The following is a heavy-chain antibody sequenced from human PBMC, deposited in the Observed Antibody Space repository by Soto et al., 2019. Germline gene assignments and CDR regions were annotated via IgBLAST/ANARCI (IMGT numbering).Heavy chain of an antibody. Sequence: PSETLSLTYAVYGGSFSGYYWSWIRQPPGKGLEWIGEINHSGSTNYNPSLKSRVTIPVDTSKNQFSLKLSSVTAADTAVYYCARDHTHYYYYYGMDVWGQGTTVTVSS. V-gene: IGHV4-34*01. J-gene: IGHJ6*02. CDR3: ARDHTHYYYYYGMDV. CDR2: INHSGST. CDR1: GGSFSGYY.